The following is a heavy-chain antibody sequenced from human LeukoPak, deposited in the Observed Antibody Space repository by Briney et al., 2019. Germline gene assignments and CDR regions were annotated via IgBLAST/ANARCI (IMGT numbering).Heavy chain of an antibody. Sequence: SGPMLVKPTETLTLTCTVSGFSLNNARMGVSWIRQPPGKALEWLGYIFSNDEKSYSTSLKSRLTISKDTSKSQVVLKLTNMDPMDTATYYCARLRGYGMDVWGQGTTVTVSS. CDR2: IFSNDEK. J-gene: IGHJ6*02. CDR1: GFSLNNARMG. V-gene: IGHV2-26*01. CDR3: ARLRGYGMDV.